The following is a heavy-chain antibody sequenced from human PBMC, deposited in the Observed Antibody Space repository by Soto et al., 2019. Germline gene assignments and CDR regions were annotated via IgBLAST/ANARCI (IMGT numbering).Heavy chain of an antibody. J-gene: IGHJ4*02. V-gene: IGHV4-30-2*01. CDR1: GGSISSSGYS. CDR2: IYHSGST. Sequence: SETLSLTCTVSGGSISSSGYSWSWIRQPPGKGLEWIGYIYHSGSTYYNPSLKSRVTISVDRSKNQFSLKLSSVTAADTAVYYCARDYGGPSDYWGQGTLVTVSS. CDR3: ARDYGGPSDY. D-gene: IGHD4-17*01.